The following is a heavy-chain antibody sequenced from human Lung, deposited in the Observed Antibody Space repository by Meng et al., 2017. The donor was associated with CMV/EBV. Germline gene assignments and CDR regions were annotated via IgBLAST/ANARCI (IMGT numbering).Heavy chain of an antibody. CDR2: IDPNTGNP. CDR3: ARDSPLDGYSLLDY. V-gene: IGHV7-4-1*02. CDR1: GYTFTSYA. Sequence: GQLVQLGSELKQPGASVKVSCRPSGYTFTSYAINWVRQAPGQGPDWMGWIDPNTGNPTYDQGFTGQFVFSLDTSVSTAYLQINSLRADDTAVYYCARDSPLDGYSLLDYWGQGTLVTVSS. D-gene: IGHD5-18*01. J-gene: IGHJ4*02.